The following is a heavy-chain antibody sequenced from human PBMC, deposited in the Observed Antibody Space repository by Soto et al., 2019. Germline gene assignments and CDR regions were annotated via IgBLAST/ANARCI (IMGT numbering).Heavy chain of an antibody. D-gene: IGHD1-26*01. J-gene: IGHJ4*02. V-gene: IGHV3-15*05. CDR3: STDEWE. CDR1: GFNFSNGW. Sequence: EVQLVESGGGLVKPGGSLRLSCAASGFNFSNGWMSWVRQAPGKGLEWVGRIKSKVHGETTDYAAHVKGRFTISSDDSKNTLYLQMHSLQTEDTAVYYCSTDEWEWGQGTLVTVSS. CDR2: IKSKVHGETT.